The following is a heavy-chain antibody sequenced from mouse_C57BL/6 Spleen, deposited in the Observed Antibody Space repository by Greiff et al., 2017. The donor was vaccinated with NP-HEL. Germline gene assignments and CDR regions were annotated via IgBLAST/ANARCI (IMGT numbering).Heavy chain of an antibody. V-gene: IGHV1-64*01. Sequence: QVQLQQPGAELVKPGASVKLSCKASGYTFTSYWMHWVKQRPGQGLEWIGMIHPNSGSTNYNEKFKSKATLTVDKSSSTAYMKLSSLTSEDSAVYYCARGYGDGWYFDAWGTGTTVTVSS. J-gene: IGHJ1*03. D-gene: IGHD2-13*01. CDR3: ARGYGDGWYFDA. CDR1: GYTFTSYW. CDR2: IHPNSGST.